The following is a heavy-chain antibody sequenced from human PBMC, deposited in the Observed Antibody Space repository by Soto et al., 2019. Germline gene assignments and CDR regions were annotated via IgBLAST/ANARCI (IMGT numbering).Heavy chain of an antibody. J-gene: IGHJ5*02. Sequence: QVQLQQWGAGLLKPSETLSLSCAVYGGYFNDNYYTWFRQPPGKGLEWIGEISRSGATKYIPYLKNPASISFDTSNTQVSLKVTSVTAADRAVYYCATSLWFGTQVELWGQGALVTVSS. CDR2: ISRSGAT. D-gene: IGHD3-10*01. CDR1: GGYFNDNY. CDR3: ATSLWFGTQVEL. V-gene: IGHV4-34*01.